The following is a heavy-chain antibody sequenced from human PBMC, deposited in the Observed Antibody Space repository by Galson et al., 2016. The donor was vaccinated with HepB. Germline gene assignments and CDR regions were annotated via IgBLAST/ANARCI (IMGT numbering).Heavy chain of an antibody. D-gene: IGHD2-21*01. Sequence: PALVKPTQTLTLTCTFSGFSLSTRGVGVGWIRQPPGEALEWLTLIYWDDDKRYNPSLKSRLTVTKDTSKSQVVLTMTNVDPVDTATYYCARAYCGGDCLSYNILYRYGLDVWGQGTTVTVSS. CDR2: IYWDDDK. CDR3: ARAYCGGDCLSYNILYRYGLDV. J-gene: IGHJ6*02. CDR1: GFSLSTRGVG. V-gene: IGHV2-5*02.